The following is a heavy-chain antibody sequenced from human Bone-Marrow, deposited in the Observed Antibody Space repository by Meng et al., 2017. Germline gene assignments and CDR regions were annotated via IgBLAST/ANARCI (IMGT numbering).Heavy chain of an antibody. CDR3: AREASPEYYFDY. Sequence: QVELQERGPGLVKPSPTLSLTCTVSGGSISSGGYYWSWIRQHPGKGLEWIGYIYYSGSTYYNPSLKSLVTISVDTSKNQFSLKLSSVTAADTAVYYCAREASPEYYFDYWGQGTMVTVSS. CDR1: GGSISSGGYY. J-gene: IGHJ4*02. D-gene: IGHD1-14*01. V-gene: IGHV4-31*01. CDR2: IYYSGST.